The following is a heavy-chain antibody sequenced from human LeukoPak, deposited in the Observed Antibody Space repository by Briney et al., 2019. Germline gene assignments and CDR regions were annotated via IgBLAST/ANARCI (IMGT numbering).Heavy chain of an antibody. D-gene: IGHD3-3*01. Sequence: ASVKVSCKASGYTFTNYGISWVRQAPGQGLEWMGWISTYNGDTNYAQKLQGRVTMTRDTSISTAYMELSRLRSDDTAVYYCARDLYNFWRGIVCYWGQGTLVTVSS. CDR3: ARDLYNFWRGIVCY. CDR2: ISTYNGDT. V-gene: IGHV1-18*01. CDR1: GYTFTNYG. J-gene: IGHJ4*02.